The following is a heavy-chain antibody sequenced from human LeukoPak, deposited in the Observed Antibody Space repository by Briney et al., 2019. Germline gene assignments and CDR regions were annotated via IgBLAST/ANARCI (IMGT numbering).Heavy chain of an antibody. J-gene: IGHJ4*02. CDR2: ISYDGSNK. Sequence: GRSLRLSCAASGFTFSSYGMHWVRQAPGKGLEWVAVISYDGSNKYYADSVKGRFTISRDSSKNTLYLQMNSLRAEDTAVYYCAKDFSDIVATIGGCADYWGQGTLVTVSS. CDR1: GFTFSSYG. CDR3: AKDFSDIVATIGGCADY. V-gene: IGHV3-30*18. D-gene: IGHD5-12*01.